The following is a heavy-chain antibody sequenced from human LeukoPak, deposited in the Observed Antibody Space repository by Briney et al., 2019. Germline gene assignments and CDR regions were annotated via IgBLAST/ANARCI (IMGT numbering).Heavy chain of an antibody. CDR3: ARVRLSSGWYIAFDI. Sequence: ASVNVSCKASGYTFTSYYMHWVRQAPGQGLEWMGIINPSGGSTTYAQKFQGRVTMTRDTSTTTVYMELSSLRSEDTAVYYCARVRLSSGWYIAFDIWGQGTMVTVSS. V-gene: IGHV1-46*01. CDR1: GYTFTSYY. D-gene: IGHD6-19*01. CDR2: INPSGGST. J-gene: IGHJ3*02.